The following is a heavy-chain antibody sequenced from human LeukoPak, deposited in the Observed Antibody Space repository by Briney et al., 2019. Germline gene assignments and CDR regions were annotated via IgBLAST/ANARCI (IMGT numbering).Heavy chain of an antibody. CDR1: GGSINSGDYY. D-gene: IGHD4-11*01. J-gene: IGHJ4*02. CDR2: IQYSGDT. CDR3: ARDDYTSSFDY. V-gene: IGHV4-30-4*08. Sequence: PSQALSLTCTVSGGSINSGDYYWSWIRQPPGKGLEWIGYIQYSGDTYYNPSLKSRATISVDSSKNQFSLKLTSVTAADTAVYYCARDDYTSSFDYWGQGTLVTVSS.